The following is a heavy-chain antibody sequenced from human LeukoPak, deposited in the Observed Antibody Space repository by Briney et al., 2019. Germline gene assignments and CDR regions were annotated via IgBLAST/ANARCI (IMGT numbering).Heavy chain of an antibody. D-gene: IGHD3-10*01. Sequence: PGGSLRLSCAASGFTFSSYWMSWVRQAPGKGLEWVANIKQDGSEKYYVDSVKGRFTISRDNAKNSLYLQMNSLRAEDTAVYYCARAYGGGYYYYYMDVWGKGTTVTISS. J-gene: IGHJ6*03. CDR2: IKQDGSEK. CDR3: ARAYGGGYYYYYMDV. CDR1: GFTFSSYW. V-gene: IGHV3-7*01.